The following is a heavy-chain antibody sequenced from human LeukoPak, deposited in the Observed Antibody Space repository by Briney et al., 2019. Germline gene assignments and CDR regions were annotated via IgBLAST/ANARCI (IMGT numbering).Heavy chain of an antibody. V-gene: IGHV1-69*06. CDR3: AVLGGYNYASEYFDS. CDR1: GGTFSSYA. D-gene: IGHD5-18*01. Sequence: SVKVSCKASGGTFSSYAISWVRQAPGQGLEWMGGIIPIFGTANYAQKFQGRVTITADKSTSTAYMELSSLRSEDTAVYYCAVLGGYNYASEYFDSWGQGTLVTVSS. CDR2: IIPIFGTA. J-gene: IGHJ4*02.